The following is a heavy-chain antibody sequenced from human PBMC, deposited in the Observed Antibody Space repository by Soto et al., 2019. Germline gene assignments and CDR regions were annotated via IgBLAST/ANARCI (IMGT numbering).Heavy chain of an antibody. Sequence: PSETLSLTCAAYGGSFSGYYWSWIRQPPGKGLEWIGEINYSGTTNYNPSLQSRVTISVDTSKSQFSLKLSSVTAADTAVYYCARVSYKSDYDSSDFDYWGQGTLVTVSS. J-gene: IGHJ4*02. CDR1: GGSFSGYY. V-gene: IGHV4-34*01. CDR3: ARVSYKSDYDSSDFDY. D-gene: IGHD3-22*01. CDR2: INYSGTT.